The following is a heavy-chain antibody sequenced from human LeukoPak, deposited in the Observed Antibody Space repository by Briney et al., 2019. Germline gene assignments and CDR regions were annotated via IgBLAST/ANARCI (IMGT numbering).Heavy chain of an antibody. CDR1: GFTFSSYW. Sequence: GGTLRLSCAASGFTFSSYWMSWVRQAPGKGLEWVANIKEDGSEKYYVDSVKGRFTLSRDNAKTSLYLQMNSLRAADTAVYFCARDGKYDYVWGSYRASDYCGQGTLVTVS. J-gene: IGHJ4*02. D-gene: IGHD3-16*02. V-gene: IGHV3-7*01. CDR2: IKEDGSEK. CDR3: ARDGKYDYVWGSYRASDY.